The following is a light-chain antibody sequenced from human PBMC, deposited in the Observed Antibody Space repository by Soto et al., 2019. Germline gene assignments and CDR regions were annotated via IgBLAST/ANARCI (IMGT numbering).Light chain of an antibody. CDR1: QDISRW. J-gene: IGKJ1*01. CDR3: QPANDFPQT. V-gene: IGKV1-12*01. CDR2: AAS. Sequence: DIQMTQSPSSVSASVGDRVTITCRASQDISRWLGWYQQKPGKAPNLLIYAASTLHSGVPSRFSGSGSGTEFTLTISSLQPEDFGTYYCQPANDFPQTFGQGTKVEIK.